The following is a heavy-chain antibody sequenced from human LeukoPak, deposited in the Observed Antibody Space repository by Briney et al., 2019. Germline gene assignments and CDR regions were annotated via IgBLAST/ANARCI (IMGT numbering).Heavy chain of an antibody. CDR1: GHTFTSYG. CDR3: VRDDFWSGYQTFDI. J-gene: IGHJ3*02. CDR2: ISAYNGNT. V-gene: IGHV1-18*01. Sequence: ASVKVSCKASGHTFTSYGISWVRQAPGQGLEWMGWISAYNGNTNYAQKLQGRVTMTTDTSTSTAYMELRSLRSEDTAVYYCVRDDFWSGYQTFDIWGQGTMVTVSS. D-gene: IGHD3-3*01.